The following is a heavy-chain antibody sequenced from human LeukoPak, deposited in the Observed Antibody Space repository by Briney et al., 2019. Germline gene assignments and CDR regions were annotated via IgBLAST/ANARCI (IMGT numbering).Heavy chain of an antibody. Sequence: GASVKVSCKASGYTFTSYAMHWVRQAPGQRLEWMGWINAGNGNTKYSQELQGRVTITRDTSASTAYMELSSLGSEDMAVYYCARSSITHVGYVQGGFDYWGQGTLVTVSS. J-gene: IGHJ4*02. CDR1: GYTFTSYA. D-gene: IGHD1-14*01. V-gene: IGHV1-3*03. CDR3: ARSSITHVGYVQGGFDY. CDR2: INAGNGNT.